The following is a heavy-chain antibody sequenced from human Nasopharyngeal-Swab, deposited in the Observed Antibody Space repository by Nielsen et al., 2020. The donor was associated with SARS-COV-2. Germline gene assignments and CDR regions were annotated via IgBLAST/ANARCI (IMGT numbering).Heavy chain of an antibody. CDR3: ARAGEYQLLDNGHFDY. D-gene: IGHD2-2*01. V-gene: IGHV4-34*01. Sequence: SDILSLTCAAYDGSFSSYYWSWIRQPPGKGLEWIGEINNSGSTNYNPSLKSPVTMSVDTSKNQFSLKLSSVTAADTAVYYCARAGEYQLLDNGHFDYWGQGTLVTVSS. J-gene: IGHJ4*02. CDR2: INNSGST. CDR1: DGSFSSYY.